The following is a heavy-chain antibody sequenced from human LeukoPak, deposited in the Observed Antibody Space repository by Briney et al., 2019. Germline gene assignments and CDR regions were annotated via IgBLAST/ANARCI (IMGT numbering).Heavy chain of an antibody. Sequence: GGSLRLSCAASGLIFRSETMVLVRQAPGKGLEWVSSSSGDGASISYADSMKGRVTVSRDNGENSVFLHMNSLRVEDTAVYFCARDPLAAFSADATGWFDSWGQGTPVTVS. CDR3: ARDPLAAFSADATGWFDS. CDR2: SSGDGASI. D-gene: IGHD2-15*01. V-gene: IGHV3-21*01. CDR1: GLIFRSET. J-gene: IGHJ5*01.